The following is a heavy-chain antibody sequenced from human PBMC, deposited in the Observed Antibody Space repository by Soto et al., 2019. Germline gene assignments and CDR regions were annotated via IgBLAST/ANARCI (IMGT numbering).Heavy chain of an antibody. V-gene: IGHV1-69*02. CDR3: ARSGKNDAFDI. Sequence: QVQLVQSGAEVKKPGSSVKVSCKASGGTFSSYTISWVRQAPGQGLGWMGRIIPILGIANYAQKFQGRVTITADKSTSTAYMELSSLRSEDTAVYYCARSGKNDAFDIWGQGTMVTVSS. J-gene: IGHJ3*02. CDR2: IIPILGIA. D-gene: IGHD1-26*01. CDR1: GGTFSSYT.